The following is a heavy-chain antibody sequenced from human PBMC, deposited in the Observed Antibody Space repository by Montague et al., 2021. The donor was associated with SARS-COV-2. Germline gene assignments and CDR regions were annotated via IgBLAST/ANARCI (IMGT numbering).Heavy chain of an antibody. J-gene: IGHJ4*02. D-gene: IGHD2-8*02. CDR2: ISYDGNNK. V-gene: IGHV3-30-3*01. CDR1: GFTFSTHA. CDR3: ARDLVVTDGISDY. Sequence: SLRLSCAASGFTFSTHAIHWVRQAPGKGLEWVAVISYDGNNKYYADSVKGRFSVSRDNAKNTLHLQMNSLRAEDTAVYYCARDLVVTDGISDYWGQGTLVTVSS.